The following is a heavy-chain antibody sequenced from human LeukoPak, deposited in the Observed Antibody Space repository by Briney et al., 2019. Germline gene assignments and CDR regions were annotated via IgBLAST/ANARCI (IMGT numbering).Heavy chain of an antibody. J-gene: IGHJ4*02. CDR2: IKQDGSEK. D-gene: IGHD6-19*01. CDR1: GFTFSDYY. Sequence: PGGSLRLSCAASGFTFSDYYMSWIRQAPGKGLEWVANIKQDGSEKYYVDSVKGRFTISRDNAKNSLYLQMNSLRAEDTAVYYCARAVAGTGDYWGQGTLVTVSS. V-gene: IGHV3-7*01. CDR3: ARAVAGTGDY.